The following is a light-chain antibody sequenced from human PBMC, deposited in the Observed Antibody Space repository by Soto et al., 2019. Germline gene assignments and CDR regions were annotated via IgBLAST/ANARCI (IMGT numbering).Light chain of an antibody. CDR1: QSVTKY. CDR3: QQRSNWIT. Sequence: VLTQSPAPLSFSPGERASLSRRASQSVTKYLVWYQQKPGQAPRLLIYDVSKRATGIPARFSGSGSGTDFTLTISSLEPEDFAVYYCQQRSNWITFGQGTRLEIK. CDR2: DVS. V-gene: IGKV3-11*01. J-gene: IGKJ5*01.